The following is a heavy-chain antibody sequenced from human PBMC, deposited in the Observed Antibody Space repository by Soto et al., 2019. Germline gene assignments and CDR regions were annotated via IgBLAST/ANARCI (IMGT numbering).Heavy chain of an antibody. J-gene: IGHJ6*02. CDR3: TTERSSSWYYYYYGMDV. Sequence: EVQLVESGGGLVKPGGSLRLSCAASGFTFSNAWMNWVRQAPGKGLEWVGRIKSKTDGGTTDYAAPVKGRFTISRDDSKNTLYLQMNSLKTEDTAVYYCTTERSSSWYYYYYGMDVWGQGTTVTVSS. CDR2: IKSKTDGGTT. V-gene: IGHV3-15*07. CDR1: GFTFSNAW. D-gene: IGHD6-13*01.